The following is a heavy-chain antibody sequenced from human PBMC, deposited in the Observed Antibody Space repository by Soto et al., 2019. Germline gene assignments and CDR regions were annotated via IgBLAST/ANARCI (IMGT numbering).Heavy chain of an antibody. CDR2: IDDSGNT. Sequence: SETLSLTCTVSGGSISSGAYYWSWIRQHPVRGLECIGHIDDSGNTYYSPSLKSRVSISADTSKNQFYLKLKSVSAADTAVYYGSSHHFGETWFDPWGQGSLVTVSS. J-gene: IGHJ5*02. CDR3: SSHHFGETWFDP. V-gene: IGHV4-31*03. CDR1: GGSISSGAYY. D-gene: IGHD4-17*01.